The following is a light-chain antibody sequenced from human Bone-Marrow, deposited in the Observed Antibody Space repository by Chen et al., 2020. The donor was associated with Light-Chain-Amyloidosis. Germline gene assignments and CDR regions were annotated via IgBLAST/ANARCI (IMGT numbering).Light chain of an antibody. V-gene: IGLV3-21*02. CDR1: NIGSTS. Sequence: SYVLTQPSSVSVAPGQTATIACGGNNIGSTSVHWYQKTPGQAPLRVVYDDSDRPSGIPERVSGSNSGNTASLTISRGGAGDEADYYCQVWDRSSDSPVFGGGTRLNVL. J-gene: IGLJ3*02. CDR3: QVWDRSSDSPV. CDR2: DDS.